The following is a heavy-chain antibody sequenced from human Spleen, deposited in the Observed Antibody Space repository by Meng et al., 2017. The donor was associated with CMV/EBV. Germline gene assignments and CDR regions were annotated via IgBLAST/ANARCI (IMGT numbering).Heavy chain of an antibody. D-gene: IGHD3-3*01. CDR1: GGSFSGYY. Sequence: SETLSLTCAVYGGSFSGYYWSWIRQPPGKGLEWIGKINHSGSTNYNPSLKSRITISVDTSKNQFSLKLSSVTAADTAVCYCSRGRQRNHYDFWSGSGAFDIWGQGTMVTVSS. CDR2: INHSGST. CDR3: SRGRQRNHYDFWSGSGAFDI. V-gene: IGHV4-34*01. J-gene: IGHJ3*02.